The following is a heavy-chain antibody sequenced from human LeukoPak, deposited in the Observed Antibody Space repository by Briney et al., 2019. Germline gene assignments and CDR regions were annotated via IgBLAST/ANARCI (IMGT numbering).Heavy chain of an antibody. J-gene: IGHJ4*02. D-gene: IGHD3-10*01. CDR3: TLIRGWGSGSYYRDF. CDR2: VKSRSAGETT. Sequence: PGGPLRLSCAASGFSISNDWMSWVRQAPGKGLDWVARVKSRSAGETTDYAAPVKGRFTISRDDSKNTLYLQMNSLKTEDTAVYYCTLIRGWGSGSYYRDFWGQGTLVTVSS. CDR1: GFSISNDW. V-gene: IGHV3-15*01.